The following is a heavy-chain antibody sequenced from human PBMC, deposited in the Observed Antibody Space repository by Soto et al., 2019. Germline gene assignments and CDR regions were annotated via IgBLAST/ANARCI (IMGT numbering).Heavy chain of an antibody. CDR2: IYYSAST. J-gene: IGHJ4*02. CDR3: ARAGAATLSDY. D-gene: IGHD2-15*01. V-gene: IGHV4-59*01. Sequence: QVQLHESGPGLVKPSETLSLTCTVSGGSLGNYYCSWIRQPPGKGLEWIGYIYYSASTNYNPSLMSRVTISVDTSKNQFSLKLSSVPAADTAVYYCARAGAATLSDYWGQGSLVTVSS. CDR1: GGSLGNYY.